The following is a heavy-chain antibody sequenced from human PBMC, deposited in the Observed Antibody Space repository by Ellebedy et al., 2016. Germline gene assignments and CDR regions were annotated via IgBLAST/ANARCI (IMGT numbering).Heavy chain of an antibody. D-gene: IGHD5/OR15-5a*01. J-gene: IGHJ4*02. CDR1: GFTFSSYG. CDR2: IWQAGNNK. Sequence: GGSLRLSCAASGFTFSSYGMNWVRQAPGKGLEWVALIWQAGNNKYYADSVKGRFTISRDNSKSTLYLQMNSLRAEDTAIYYCAKGWGASVYCPSLESWGQGTLVSVSS. CDR3: AKGWGASVYCPSLES. V-gene: IGHV3-33*06.